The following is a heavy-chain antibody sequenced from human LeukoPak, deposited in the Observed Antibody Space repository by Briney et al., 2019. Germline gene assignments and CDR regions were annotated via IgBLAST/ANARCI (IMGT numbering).Heavy chain of an antibody. CDR1: GFTFSSYG. CDR3: VRDLGGPDY. CDR2: IRYDGSNK. V-gene: IGHV3-33*01. D-gene: IGHD1-26*01. Sequence: PGGSLRLSCAASGFTFSSYGMHWVRQAPGKGLEWVAVIRYDGSNKYYVDSVKGRFTTSRDNSKNTLYLQMNSLRVEDTAVYYCVRDLGGPDYWGQGTLVTVSS. J-gene: IGHJ4*02.